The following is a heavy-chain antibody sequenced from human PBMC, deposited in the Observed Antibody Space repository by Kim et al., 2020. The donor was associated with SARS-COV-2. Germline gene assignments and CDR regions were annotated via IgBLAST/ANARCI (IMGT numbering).Heavy chain of an antibody. CDR3: ARGGTMIVVDPFDY. J-gene: IGHJ4*02. CDR1: GGSISSYY. Sequence: SETLSLTCTVSGGSISSYYWSWIRQPPGKGLEWIGYIYYSGSTNYNPSLKSRVTISVDTSKNQFSLKLSSVTAADTAVYYCARGGTMIVVDPFDYWGQGTLVTVSS. CDR2: IYYSGST. V-gene: IGHV4-59*01. D-gene: IGHD3-22*01.